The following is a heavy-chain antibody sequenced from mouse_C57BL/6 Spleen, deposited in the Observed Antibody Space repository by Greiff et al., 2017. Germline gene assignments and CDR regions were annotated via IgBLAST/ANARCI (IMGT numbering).Heavy chain of an antibody. Sequence: DVMLVESGGGLVKPGGSLKLSCAASGFTFSDYGMHWVRQAPETGLEWVAYISSGSSTIYYADTVKGRFTISRDNAKNTLFLQMTSLRSEDTAMYYCARERGDAMDYWGQGTSVTVSS. J-gene: IGHJ4*01. CDR2: ISSGSSTI. V-gene: IGHV5-17*01. CDR3: ARERGDAMDY. CDR1: GFTFSDYG.